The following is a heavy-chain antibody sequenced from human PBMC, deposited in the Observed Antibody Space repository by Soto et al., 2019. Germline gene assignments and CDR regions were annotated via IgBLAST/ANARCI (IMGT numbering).Heavy chain of an antibody. V-gene: IGHV4-4*07. CDR2: IYSRGTT. J-gene: IGHJ3*02. Sequence: SETLSLTCTVSGASINTFYWTWIRQSAGRGLEWIGRIYSRGTTNYNPSLKSRVTMSVEKSNNQFSLKLSSVSAADTAVYFCATDSSGYYAKGSFDIWGQGTMVTVSA. CDR3: ATDSSGYYAKGSFDI. CDR1: GASINTFY. D-gene: IGHD3-22*01.